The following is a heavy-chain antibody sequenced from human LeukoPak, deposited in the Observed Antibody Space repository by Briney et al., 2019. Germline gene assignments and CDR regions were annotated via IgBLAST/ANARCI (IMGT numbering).Heavy chain of an antibody. CDR2: INHSGST. V-gene: IGHV4-34*01. CDR1: GGSFSGYY. D-gene: IGHD6-13*01. Sequence: SETLSLTCAVYGGSFSGYYWSWIRQPPGKGLEWIGEINHSGSTNYNPSLKSRVTISVDTSKNQFSLKLSSVTAADTAVYYCARGIATNWFDPWGQGTLVTVSS. CDR3: ARGIATNWFDP. J-gene: IGHJ5*02.